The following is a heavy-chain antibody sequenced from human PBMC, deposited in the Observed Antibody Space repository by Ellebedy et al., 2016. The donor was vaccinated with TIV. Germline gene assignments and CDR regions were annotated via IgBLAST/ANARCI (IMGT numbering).Heavy chain of an antibody. D-gene: IGHD3-9*01. Sequence: GGSLRLSCAASGFTFSDYWMSWVRQVPGKGLEWVANIRQDGSEKYYVDSVKGRFTISRDNAKNSLYLQMNSLRAEDTDVYYCARERADDILTGYYSHPAIAFDYWGQGTLVTVSS. CDR1: GFTFSDYW. CDR3: ARERADDILTGYYSHPAIAFDY. J-gene: IGHJ4*02. CDR2: IRQDGSEK. V-gene: IGHV3-7*01.